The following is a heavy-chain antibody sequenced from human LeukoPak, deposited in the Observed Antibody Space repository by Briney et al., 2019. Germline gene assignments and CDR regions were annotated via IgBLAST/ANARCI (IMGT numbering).Heavy chain of an antibody. V-gene: IGHV4-59*08. CDR2: IYYSGST. J-gene: IGHJ2*01. Sequence: PSETLSLTCTVSGGSISSYYWSWLRQPPGKGLEWLGYIYYSGSTNYNPSLKSRVTISVDTSKNQFSLKLSSVTAADTAVYYCARQVAPGSTAKRNSSSWRRWYFDLWGRGTLVTVSS. CDR3: ARQVAPGSTAKRNSSSWRRWYFDL. CDR1: GGSISSYY. D-gene: IGHD6-13*01.